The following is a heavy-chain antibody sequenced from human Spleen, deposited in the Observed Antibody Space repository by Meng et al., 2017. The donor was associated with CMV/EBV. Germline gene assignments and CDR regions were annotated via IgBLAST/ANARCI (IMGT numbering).Heavy chain of an antibody. D-gene: IGHD3-3*01. J-gene: IGHJ5*02. CDR3: ARAGRLTIFGVVIELRWFDP. CDR2: MNPNSANT. V-gene: IGHV1-8*01. CDR1: GYTFSSFD. Sequence: ASVKVSCKASGYTFSSFDINWVRQATGQGLQWMGWMNPNSANTAYAQKLQGRVTMTTDTSTSTAYMELRSLRSDDTAVYYCARAGRLTIFGVVIELRWFDPWGQGTLVTVSS.